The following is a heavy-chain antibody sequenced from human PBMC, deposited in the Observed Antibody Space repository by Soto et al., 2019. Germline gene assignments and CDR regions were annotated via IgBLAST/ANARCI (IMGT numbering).Heavy chain of an antibody. CDR2: ISSSGSTI. CDR3: ARDRASPCSPMTTVLCYYYGMDV. V-gene: IGHV3-48*03. Sequence: HPGGSLRLSCAASGFTFSSYEMNWVRQAPGKGLEWVSYISSSGSTIYYADSVKGRFTISRDNAKNSLYLQMNSLRAEDTAVYYCARDRASPCSPMTTVLCYYYGMDVWGQGTTVTVSS. J-gene: IGHJ6*02. CDR1: GFTFSSYE. D-gene: IGHD4-17*01.